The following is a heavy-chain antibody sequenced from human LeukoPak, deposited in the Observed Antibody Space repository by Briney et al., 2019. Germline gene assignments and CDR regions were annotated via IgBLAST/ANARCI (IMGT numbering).Heavy chain of an antibody. Sequence: PSETLSLTCSVAGGTISSGSDYWSWIRQPPGKGLEWIGSIYHTGSTYYNPSLNSRVTVSVDTSKNQFSLKLSSVTAADTAVYYCASRTRFGELRFDYWGLGTLVTVSS. J-gene: IGHJ4*02. CDR1: GGTISSGSDY. CDR2: IYHTGST. D-gene: IGHD3-10*01. CDR3: ASRTRFGELRFDY. V-gene: IGHV4-39*01.